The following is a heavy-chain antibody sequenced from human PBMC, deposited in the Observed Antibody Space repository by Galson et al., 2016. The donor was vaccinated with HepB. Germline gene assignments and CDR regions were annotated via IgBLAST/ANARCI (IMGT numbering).Heavy chain of an antibody. D-gene: IGHD3-22*01. CDR3: AKGRDLGVTMVVVISLDY. V-gene: IGHV3-23*01. Sequence: SLRLSCAASGFAFSNYAMSWVRQAPGKGLEWVSAISNSGASTYYADSVKGRFTISSDNSRNTLDLQMSRLRAEETAVYYCAKGRDLGVTMVVVISLDYWGQGALVTVSS. J-gene: IGHJ4*02. CDR2: ISNSGAST. CDR1: GFAFSNYA.